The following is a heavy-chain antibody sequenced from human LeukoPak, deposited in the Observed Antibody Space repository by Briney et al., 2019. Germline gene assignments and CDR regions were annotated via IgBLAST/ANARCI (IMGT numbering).Heavy chain of an antibody. V-gene: IGHV4-61*08. CDR3: ARDPSGYFNY. Sequence: SQTLSLTCTVSGGSISSGGYYWSWIRQPPGTGLDWIGYIYYSGGTNYNPSLKSRVTISVDTSKNQFSLRLSSVTAADTAVYYCARDPSGYFNYWGQGTLATVSS. J-gene: IGHJ4*02. CDR1: GGSISSGGYY. D-gene: IGHD3-22*01. CDR2: IYYSGGT.